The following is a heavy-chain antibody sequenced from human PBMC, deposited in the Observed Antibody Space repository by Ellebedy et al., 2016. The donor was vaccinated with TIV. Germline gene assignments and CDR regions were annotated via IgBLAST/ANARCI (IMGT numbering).Heavy chain of an antibody. J-gene: IGHJ4*02. V-gene: IGHV1-8*01. CDR3: AAAIVVVTAFDY. CDR1: GYTFTSYD. CDR2: MNPNSGNT. Sequence: ASVKVSCXASGYTFTSYDINWVRQATGQGLEWMGWMNPNSGNTGYAQKFQGRVTMTRNTSISTAYMELSSLRSEDTAVYYCAAAIVVVTAFDYWGQGTLVTVSS. D-gene: IGHD2-21*02.